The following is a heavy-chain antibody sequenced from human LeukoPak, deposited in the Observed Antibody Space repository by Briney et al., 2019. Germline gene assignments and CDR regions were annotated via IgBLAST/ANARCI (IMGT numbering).Heavy chain of an antibody. CDR1: GGSITSGGYF. CDR2: ISYSGST. Sequence: SETLSLTCTVSGGSITSGGYFWSWIRQHPGKGLECIGHISYSGSTYYTPSLKSRVTISADTSKNQYSLKLSSVTAADTAVYYCARDDSSGPDAFDIWGQGTMVTVSS. V-gene: IGHV4-31*03. J-gene: IGHJ3*02. CDR3: ARDDSSGPDAFDI. D-gene: IGHD3-22*01.